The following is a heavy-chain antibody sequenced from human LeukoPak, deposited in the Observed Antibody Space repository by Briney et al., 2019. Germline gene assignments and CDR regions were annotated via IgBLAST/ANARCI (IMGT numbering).Heavy chain of an antibody. D-gene: IGHD6-13*01. V-gene: IGHV3-23*01. J-gene: IGHJ4*02. CDR2: ISGNGGYT. Sequence: GGSLRLSCAASGFTFSSYAMSWVRQAPGKGLGWVSGISGNGGYTYYADSVKGRLTISRDNSKNTLYLQMNSLRAEDTAVYYCAKAPYYSSSWYFFDYWGQGTLVTVSS. CDR3: AKAPYYSSSWYFFDY. CDR1: GFTFSSYA.